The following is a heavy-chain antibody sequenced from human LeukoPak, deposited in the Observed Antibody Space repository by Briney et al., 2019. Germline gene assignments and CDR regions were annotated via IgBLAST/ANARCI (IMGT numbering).Heavy chain of an antibody. Sequence: ASVKVSCKASGYTFTIYGITWVRQAPGQGLKWMGWISTYNGNTNYAQRLQGRVTMTTDTSTSTAYMELRSLISDDTAVYYCARGTTATSDYWGQGTLVTVSS. CDR3: ARGTTATSDY. V-gene: IGHV1-18*01. CDR1: GYTFTIYG. CDR2: ISTYNGNT. J-gene: IGHJ4*02. D-gene: IGHD4-17*01.